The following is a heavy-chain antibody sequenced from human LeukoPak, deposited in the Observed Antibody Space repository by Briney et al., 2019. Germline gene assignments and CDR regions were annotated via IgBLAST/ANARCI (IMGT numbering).Heavy chain of an antibody. CDR1: GFTFSSYN. CDR3: GKGLNRDYSGIGDH. V-gene: IGHV3-23*01. Sequence: GGSLRLSCAASGFTFSSYNMDWVRQAPGKGLEWVSSMSGSGVYTYYADSVRGRFTISRDNSENKLYLQANSLRAEDTAVYYCGKGLNRDYSGIGDHWGQGTLVTVSS. D-gene: IGHD5-12*01. CDR2: MSGSGVYT. J-gene: IGHJ4*02.